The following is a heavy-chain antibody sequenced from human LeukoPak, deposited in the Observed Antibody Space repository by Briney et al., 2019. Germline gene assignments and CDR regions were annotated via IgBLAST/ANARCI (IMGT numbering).Heavy chain of an antibody. CDR2: ISGDGGST. CDR1: GFTFDDYA. J-gene: IGHJ4*02. D-gene: IGHD6-19*01. CDR3: AKAGYSSGWYHYYFDY. Sequence: PGGSLRLSCAASGFTFDDYAMHWVRQAPGKGLEWVSLISGDGGSTYYADSVKGRFTISRDNSKNPLYLQMNSLRTEDTALYYCAKAGYSSGWYHYYFDYWGQGTLVTVSS. V-gene: IGHV3-43*02.